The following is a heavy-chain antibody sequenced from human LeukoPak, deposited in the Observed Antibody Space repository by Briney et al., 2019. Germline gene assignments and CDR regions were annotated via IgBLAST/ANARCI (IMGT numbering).Heavy chain of an antibody. V-gene: IGHV3-11*04. Sequence: PGGSLRLSCAASGFTFSDYYMSWIRQAPGKGLEWVSYISSSGSTIYYADSVKGRFTISRDNAKNSLYLQMNSLRAEDTAVYYCARVRTDTRSGSYYYYYMDVWGKGTTVTVPS. CDR3: ARVRTDTRSGSYYYYYMDV. J-gene: IGHJ6*03. D-gene: IGHD1-26*01. CDR2: ISSSGSTI. CDR1: GFTFSDYY.